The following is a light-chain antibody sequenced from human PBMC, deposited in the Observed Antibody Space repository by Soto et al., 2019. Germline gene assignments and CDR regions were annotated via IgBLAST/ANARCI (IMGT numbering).Light chain of an antibody. V-gene: IGKV3-20*01. CDR2: GAS. J-gene: IGKJ1*01. CDR1: QSVSSSY. CDR3: QQYGSSPTWT. Sequence: EIVLTQSPGTLSLSPGERATLSCRASQSVSSSYLAWYQQKPGQAPRLLIYGASSRATGIPDRFSGSGSGIYFTLTISRLEPEEFAVYYCQQYGSSPTWTFGQGTKVEIK.